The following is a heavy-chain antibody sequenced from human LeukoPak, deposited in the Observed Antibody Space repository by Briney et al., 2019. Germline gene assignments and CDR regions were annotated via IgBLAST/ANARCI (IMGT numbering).Heavy chain of an antibody. CDR3: ARGDLAAAGRAGVPFDY. J-gene: IGHJ4*02. Sequence: GGSLRLSCAASGFTFSDHAMSWVRQAPAKGLEWVSSINGNGGGSYYIDSVKGRFTVSRDNSENALYLQMNSLRAGDTAVYYCARGDLAAAGRAGVPFDYWGPGTLVIVSS. D-gene: IGHD6-13*01. CDR2: INGNGGGS. CDR1: GFTFSDHA. V-gene: IGHV3-23*01.